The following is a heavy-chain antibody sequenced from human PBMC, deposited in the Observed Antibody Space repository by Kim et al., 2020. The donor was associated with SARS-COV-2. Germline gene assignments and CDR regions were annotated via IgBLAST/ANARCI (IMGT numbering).Heavy chain of an antibody. CDR3: ARDGYIVGAHYYFDY. V-gene: IGHV3-74*01. D-gene: IGHD1-26*01. CDR2: INSDWSST. J-gene: IGHJ4*02. CDR1: GFTFSSYW. Sequence: GGSLRLSCAASGFTFSSYWMHWVRQAPGKGLVWVSRINSDWSSTSYADSVKGRFTISRDNAKNTLYLQMNSLRAEDTAVYYCARDGYIVGAHYYFDYWGQGTLVTVSS.